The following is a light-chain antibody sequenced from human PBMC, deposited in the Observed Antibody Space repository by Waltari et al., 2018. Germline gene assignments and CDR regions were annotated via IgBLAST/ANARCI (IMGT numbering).Light chain of an antibody. CDR3: SSYAGNNVYV. CDR2: EVS. V-gene: IGLV2-11*01. Sequence: QSALTQPRSVSVSPGQSVTISCTGTSSDVGGYNYVSWYQHHPGKAPKLMIYEVSKLPSGVPDRFSGSQSGSTASLTVSGLQAEDEADYYCSSYAGNNVYVFGSGTKVTVL. J-gene: IGLJ1*01. CDR1: SSDVGGYNY.